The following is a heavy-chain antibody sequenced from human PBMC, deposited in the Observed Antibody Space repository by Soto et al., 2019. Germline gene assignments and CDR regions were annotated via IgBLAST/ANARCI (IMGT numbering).Heavy chain of an antibody. D-gene: IGHD2-15*01. Sequence: EVQLVESGGGLVQPGRSLRLSCAASGFTFNDYAMHWVRQAPGKGLEWVSRISRSSDYIDYADSVKGRFTVSRDNAKNSLYLQMNRLRPEDTALYYCAKDRYCSGGDCSGGFDYWGQGTLVTVSS. CDR3: AKDRYCSGGDCSGGFDY. J-gene: IGHJ4*02. CDR2: ISRSSDYI. V-gene: IGHV3-9*01. CDR1: GFTFNDYA.